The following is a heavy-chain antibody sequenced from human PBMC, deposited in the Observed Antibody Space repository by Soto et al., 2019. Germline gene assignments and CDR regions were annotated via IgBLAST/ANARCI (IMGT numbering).Heavy chain of an antibody. Sequence: QVQLVESGGGVVQPGRSLRLSCAASGFTFSSYAMHWVRQAPGKGLEWVAVISYDGSNKYYADSVKGRFTISRDNSKNTLYLQMNSLRAEDTAVYYCASYSSGWTYYFDYWGQGTLVTVSS. J-gene: IGHJ4*02. V-gene: IGHV3-30-3*01. CDR1: GFTFSSYA. D-gene: IGHD6-19*01. CDR3: ASYSSGWTYYFDY. CDR2: ISYDGSNK.